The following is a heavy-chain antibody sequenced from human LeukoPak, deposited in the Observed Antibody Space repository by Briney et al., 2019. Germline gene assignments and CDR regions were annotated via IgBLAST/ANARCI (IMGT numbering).Heavy chain of an antibody. CDR3: ARGALLYSSSWYEDGN. D-gene: IGHD6-13*01. Sequence: ASVKVSCKASGYTFTGYYMHWVRQAPGQGLEWMGWINPNSGGTNYAQKFQGRVTMTRDTSISTAYMELSRLRSDDTAVYYCARGALLYSSSWYEDGNWGQGTLVTVSS. CDR1: GYTFTGYY. J-gene: IGHJ4*02. CDR2: INPNSGGT. V-gene: IGHV1-2*02.